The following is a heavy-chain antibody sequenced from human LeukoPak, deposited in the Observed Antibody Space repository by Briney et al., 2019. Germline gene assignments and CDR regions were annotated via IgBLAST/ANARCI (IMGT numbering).Heavy chain of an antibody. D-gene: IGHD3-10*01. J-gene: IGHJ5*02. Sequence: ASVKVSCKASGYTFTSYYLHWVRQAPGQGLEWMGIINPSGGSTSYAQKFQGRVTMTRDTSTSTVYMELSSLRSEDTAVYYCARVTYYYGSGSPNWFDPWGQGTLVTVSS. CDR1: GYTFTSYY. CDR2: INPSGGST. CDR3: ARVTYYYGSGSPNWFDP. V-gene: IGHV1-46*01.